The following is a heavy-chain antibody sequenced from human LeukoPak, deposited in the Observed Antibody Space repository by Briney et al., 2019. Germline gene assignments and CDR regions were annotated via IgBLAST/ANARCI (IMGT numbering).Heavy chain of an antibody. J-gene: IGHJ4*02. Sequence: GGSLRLSCAASGFTFSSYAMHWVRQAPGKGLEWVAVISYDGSNKYYADSVKGRFTISRDNSKNTLYLQMNSLRAEDMAVYYCATLIGLSSTRGNLANFDYWGQGTLVTVSS. CDR3: ATLIGLSSTRGNLANFDY. CDR1: GFTFSSYA. D-gene: IGHD2-2*01. CDR2: ISYDGSNK. V-gene: IGHV3-30-3*01.